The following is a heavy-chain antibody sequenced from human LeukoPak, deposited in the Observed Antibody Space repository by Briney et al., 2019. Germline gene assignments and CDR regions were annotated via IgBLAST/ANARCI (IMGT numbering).Heavy chain of an antibody. D-gene: IGHD3-22*01. V-gene: IGHV3-21*01. CDR3: ARDHSSGRYFDF. CDR1: GFTFSSYS. Sequence: GGSLRLSCAASGFTFSSYSMNWVRQAPGKGLEWVSSISGSSTYIDYADSVKGRFTISRDNAKNAPYLQMDSPRAEDTAVYYCARDHSSGRYFDFWGQGTLVTVSS. CDR2: ISGSSTYI. J-gene: IGHJ4*02.